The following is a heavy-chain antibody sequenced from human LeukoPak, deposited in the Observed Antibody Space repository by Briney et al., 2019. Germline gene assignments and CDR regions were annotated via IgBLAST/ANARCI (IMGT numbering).Heavy chain of an antibody. CDR1: GYTFTSYY. Sequence: ATVKVSCKASGYTFTSYYMHWVRQAPGQGLEWMGLINPTGGSTGYAQKFQGRVAMTRDMSTSTDYMELSSLRSEDTAIYYCARDNSVGDNAWWFDPWGQGTLVTVSS. CDR3: ARDNSVGDNAWWFDP. D-gene: IGHD1-26*01. V-gene: IGHV1-46*01. CDR2: INPTGGST. J-gene: IGHJ5*02.